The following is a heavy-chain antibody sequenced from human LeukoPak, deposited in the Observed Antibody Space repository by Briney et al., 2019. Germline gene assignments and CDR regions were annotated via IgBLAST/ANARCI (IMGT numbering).Heavy chain of an antibody. V-gene: IGHV3-66*01. CDR3: ARETQSGSYTHFDY. D-gene: IGHD1-26*01. CDR2: IYSGGST. J-gene: IGHJ4*02. CDR1: GFTVSNNY. Sequence: GGSLRLSCAASGFTVSNNYMSWVRQAPGEGLEWVSLIYSGGSTSYADSVKGRFTISRDNSKNTLYLQMNSLRAEDTALYHCARETQSGSYTHFDYWGQGTLVTVSS.